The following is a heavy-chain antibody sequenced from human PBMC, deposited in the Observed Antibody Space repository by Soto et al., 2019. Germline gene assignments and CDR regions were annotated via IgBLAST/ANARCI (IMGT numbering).Heavy chain of an antibody. CDR2: IIPILGIA. Sequence: ASVKVSCKAPGGTFSSYTISWVRQAPGQGLEWMGRIIPILGIANYAQKFQGRVTITADKSTSTAYMELSSLRSEDTAVYYCARELDYGDYYWYFDLWGRGTLVTVSS. J-gene: IGHJ2*01. CDR1: GGTFSSYT. V-gene: IGHV1-69*04. CDR3: ARELDYGDYYWYFDL. D-gene: IGHD4-17*01.